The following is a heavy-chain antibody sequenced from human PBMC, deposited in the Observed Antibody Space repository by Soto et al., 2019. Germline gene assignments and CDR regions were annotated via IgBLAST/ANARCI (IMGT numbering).Heavy chain of an antibody. J-gene: IGHJ4*02. V-gene: IGHV3-33*01. Sequence: GGSLRLSCAASGFTFSSYGMHWVRQAPGKGLEWVAVIWYDGSNKYYADSVKGRFTISRDNSKNTLYLQMNSLRAEDTAVYYCAREVDDFCFDYWGQGTLVTVSS. D-gene: IGHD3-3*01. CDR3: AREVDDFCFDY. CDR2: IWYDGSNK. CDR1: GFTFSSYG.